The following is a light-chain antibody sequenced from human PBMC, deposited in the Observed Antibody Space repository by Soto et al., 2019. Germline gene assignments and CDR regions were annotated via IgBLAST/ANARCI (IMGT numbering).Light chain of an antibody. V-gene: IGKV3-11*01. CDR1: QSISRY. J-gene: IGKJ5*01. CDR2: DAS. CDR3: QQRSNGPPIT. Sequence: STAILALSTGERATLFCRASQSISRYLAWYQQKPGQAPRLLIYDASNRATGTPARFSGSGSGTDFTLTISSLEPEDFAVYYCQQRSNGPPITFGQGTRLEIK.